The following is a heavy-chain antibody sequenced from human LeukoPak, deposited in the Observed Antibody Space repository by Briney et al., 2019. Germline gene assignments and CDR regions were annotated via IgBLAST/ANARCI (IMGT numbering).Heavy chain of an antibody. CDR1: GFTFSNAW. D-gene: IGHD4-23*01. V-gene: IGHV3-72*01. J-gene: IGHJ4*02. Sequence: GGSLRLSCAASGFTFSNAWMSWVRQAPGKGLEWVGRTRNKANSYTTEYAASVKGRFTISRDDSKNSLYLQMNSLKTEDTAVYYCARVGDGGIDYWGQGTLVTVSS. CDR3: ARVGDGGIDY. CDR2: TRNKANSYTT.